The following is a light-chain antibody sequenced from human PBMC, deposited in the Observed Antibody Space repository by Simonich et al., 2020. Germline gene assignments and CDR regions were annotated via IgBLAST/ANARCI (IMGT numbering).Light chain of an antibody. CDR1: SSNIGSNY. CDR2: RNN. V-gene: IGLV1-47*01. Sequence: QSVLTQPPSASGTPGQRVTISCSGSSSNIGSNYVYWYQQLPGTAPKLLLYRNNPPPSGVPDRFSGSKSGTSASLAISGLRSEDEADYYCAAWDDSLSGVFGGGTKLTVL. CDR3: AAWDDSLSGV. J-gene: IGLJ3*02.